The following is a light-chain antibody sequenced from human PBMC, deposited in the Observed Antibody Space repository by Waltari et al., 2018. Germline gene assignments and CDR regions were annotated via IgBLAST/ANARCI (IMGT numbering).Light chain of an antibody. CDR3: QTWGTGIRV. V-gene: IGLV4-69*02. J-gene: IGLJ3*02. Sequence: QLVLTQSPSASAPLGASVKLTCTLNSGRSSYAIAPHQHQPQKGPRYLMKVNSDGSHSKGDGIPDRFSGSSSGAERYLTISSLHSEDEADYYCQTWGTGIRVFGGGTKLTVL. CDR1: SGRSSYA. CDR2: VNSDGSH.